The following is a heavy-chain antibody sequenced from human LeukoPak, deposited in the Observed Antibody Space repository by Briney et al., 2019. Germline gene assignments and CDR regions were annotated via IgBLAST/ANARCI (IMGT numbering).Heavy chain of an antibody. CDR1: GFIFSNYG. V-gene: IGHV3-30*02. J-gene: IGHJ3*02. Sequence: PGGSLRLSCAASGFIFSNYGFHWVRQAPGKGLEWVAVIRYDGNLQYHADSVKGRFTVSKDNFKDTLYLHMNGLRPEDSAVYYCSREASEAFDIWGQGSMVTVSS. CDR2: IRYDGNLQ. CDR3: SREASEAFDI.